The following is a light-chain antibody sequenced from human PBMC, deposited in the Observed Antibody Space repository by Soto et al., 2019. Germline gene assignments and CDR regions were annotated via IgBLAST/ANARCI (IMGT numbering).Light chain of an antibody. CDR1: QSVSSY. Sequence: EIGLTQSPVTLSLSPGERATLSCRASQSVSSYLAWYQQKPGQAPRLLISDASNRATGIPARFSGSGSGTDFTLTISSLEPEDFAVYYCHQRQYWPPITFGQGTRLEIK. CDR2: DAS. V-gene: IGKV3-11*01. CDR3: HQRQYWPPIT. J-gene: IGKJ5*01.